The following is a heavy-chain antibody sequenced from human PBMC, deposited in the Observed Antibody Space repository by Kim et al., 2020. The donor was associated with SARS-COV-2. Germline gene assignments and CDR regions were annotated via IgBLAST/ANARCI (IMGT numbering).Heavy chain of an antibody. V-gene: IGHV3-73*01. Sequence: YAQRDAASVKGRFTISRDDSKNTAYLQMNSLKTEDTAVYYCTRSGSPGYWGQGTLVTVSS. J-gene: IGHJ4*02. CDR3: TRSGSPGY. D-gene: IGHD1-26*01. CDR2: YAQ.